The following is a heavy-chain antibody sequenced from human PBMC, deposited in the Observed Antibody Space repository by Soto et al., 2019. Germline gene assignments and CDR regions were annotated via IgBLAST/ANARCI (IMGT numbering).Heavy chain of an antibody. CDR3: ARDRDTMIVVVILGY. CDR1: GFTFSSYA. Sequence: LRLSCAASGFTFSSYAMHWVSQSPGKGLEWVAVISYDGSNKYYADSVKGRFTISRDNSKNTLYLQMNSLRAEDTAVYYCARDRDTMIVVVILGYWGQGTLVTVSS. D-gene: IGHD3-22*01. V-gene: IGHV3-30-3*01. CDR2: ISYDGSNK. J-gene: IGHJ4*02.